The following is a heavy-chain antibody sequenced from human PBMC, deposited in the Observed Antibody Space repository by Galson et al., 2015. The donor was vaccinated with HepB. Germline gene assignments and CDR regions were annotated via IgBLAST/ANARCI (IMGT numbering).Heavy chain of an antibody. V-gene: IGHV6-1*01. J-gene: IGHJ6*01. Sequence: CAISGDSVSNNSAAWNWIRQSPSRGLEWLGRTYYRSKWYNDYAVSVKSRITINPDTSKNQFSLQLNSVTPEDTAVYYCARDRLGWFGEKDYYGMDVWGQGTPVTV. CDR2: TYYRSKWYN. CDR3: ARDRLGWFGEKDYYGMDV. D-gene: IGHD3-10*01. CDR1: GDSVSNNSAA.